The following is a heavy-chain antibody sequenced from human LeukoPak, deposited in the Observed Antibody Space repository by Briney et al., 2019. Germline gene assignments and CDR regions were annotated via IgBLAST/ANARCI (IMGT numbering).Heavy chain of an antibody. V-gene: IGHV3-21*01. CDR2: ISSSGSYI. CDR3: ARGPLRGMDV. CDR1: GFTFSSYS. J-gene: IGHJ6*02. Sequence: PGGSLRLSCAASGFTFSSYSMNWVRQAPGKGLEWVSSISSSGSYIFHADSVKGRFTISRDNSKNTLCLQMNSLRVEDTAVYYCARGPLRGMDVWGQGTTVTVSS.